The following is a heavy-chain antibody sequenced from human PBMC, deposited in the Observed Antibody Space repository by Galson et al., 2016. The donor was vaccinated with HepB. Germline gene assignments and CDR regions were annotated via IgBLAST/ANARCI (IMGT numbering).Heavy chain of an antibody. Sequence: SLRLSCAASGFTVNTYGMSWVRQAPGKGLEWVSSISGSRDYAASVKGRFTISRDNLKNTLFLQMNSLRAEDTAVYYCAAVWFGRETIDCWGQGTLVTVSS. V-gene: IGHV3-23*01. CDR2: ISGSR. J-gene: IGHJ4*02. CDR3: AAVWFGRETIDC. D-gene: IGHD3-10*01. CDR1: GFTVNTYG.